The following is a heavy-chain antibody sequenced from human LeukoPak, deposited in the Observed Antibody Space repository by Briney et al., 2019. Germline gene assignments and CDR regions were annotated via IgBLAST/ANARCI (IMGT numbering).Heavy chain of an antibody. D-gene: IGHD5/OR15-5a*01. CDR1: GGSISSSSYY. Sequence: SETLSLTCTVSGGSISSSSYYWGWIRQPPGKGLEWIGSIYYSGSTNYNPSLKSRVTISVDTSKNQFSLKLSSVTAADTAVYYCARERLSNVPHDAFDIWGQGTMVTVSS. CDR3: ARERLSNVPHDAFDI. CDR2: IYYSGST. J-gene: IGHJ3*02. V-gene: IGHV4-39*07.